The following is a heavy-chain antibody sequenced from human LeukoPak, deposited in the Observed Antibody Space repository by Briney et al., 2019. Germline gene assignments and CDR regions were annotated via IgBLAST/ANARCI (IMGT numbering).Heavy chain of an antibody. D-gene: IGHD2-15*01. CDR1: GFTFSSYS. Sequence: MAGGSLRLSCAASGFTFSSYSMNWVRQAPGKGLEWVSSISSSSSYIYYADSVKGRFTISRDNAKNSLYLQMNSLRAEDTAVYCCARGVGYCSGGSCYPPSGLYYGMDVWGQGTLVTVSS. V-gene: IGHV3-21*01. CDR3: ARGVGYCSGGSCYPPSGLYYGMDV. J-gene: IGHJ6*02. CDR2: ISSSSSYI.